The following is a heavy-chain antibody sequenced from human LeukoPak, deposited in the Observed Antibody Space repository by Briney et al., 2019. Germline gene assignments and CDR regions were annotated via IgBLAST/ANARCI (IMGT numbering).Heavy chain of an antibody. D-gene: IGHD1-14*01. CDR2: ISSNGGST. V-gene: IGHV3-64D*06. J-gene: IGHJ4*02. Sequence: PGGSLRLSCSASGFTFSSYAMHWVRQAPGKGQEYVSAISSNGGSTYYADSVKGRFTISRDNSKNTLYLQMSSLRAEDTAVYYCVKDRNPVPFPYFDYWGQGTLVTVSS. CDR1: GFTFSSYA. CDR3: VKDRNPVPFPYFDY.